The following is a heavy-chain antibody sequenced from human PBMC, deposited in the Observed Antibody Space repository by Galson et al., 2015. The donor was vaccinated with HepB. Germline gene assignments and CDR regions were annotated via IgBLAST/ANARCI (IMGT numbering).Heavy chain of an antibody. CDR3: ARKLRSRQFDY. CDR2: INHSGST. D-gene: IGHD4-17*01. V-gene: IGHV4-34*01. CDR1: GGSFSGYY. Sequence: SETLSLTCAVYGGSFSGYYWSWIRQPPGKGLEWIGEINHSGSTNYNPSLKSRVTISVDTSKNQFSLKLSSVTAADTAVYYCARKLRSRQFDYWGQGTLVTVSS. J-gene: IGHJ4*02.